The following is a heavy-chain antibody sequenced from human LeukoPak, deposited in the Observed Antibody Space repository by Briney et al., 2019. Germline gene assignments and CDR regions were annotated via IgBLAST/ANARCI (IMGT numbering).Heavy chain of an antibody. CDR1: GFTFSTYA. D-gene: IGHD2-2*01. CDR2: ISFDGVNT. J-gene: IGHJ6*03. V-gene: IGHV3-30*04. CDR3: ARGQGYESYYYMDV. Sequence: GGSLRLSCAASGFTFSTYAIHWVRQAPGKGLEWVAVISFDGVNTFYADSVKGRFTISRNNSNNTVYLQMNNLRPEDTAVFYCARGQGYESYYYMDVWGKGTTVSVSS.